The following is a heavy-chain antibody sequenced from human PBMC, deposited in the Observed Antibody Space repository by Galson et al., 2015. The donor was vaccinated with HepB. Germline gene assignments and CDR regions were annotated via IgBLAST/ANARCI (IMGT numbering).Heavy chain of an antibody. D-gene: IGHD3-10*01. CDR2: IFPNGKT. CDR1: GDSMRIYF. Sequence: SETLSLTCIISGDSMRIYFWNWVRQSPGKGLEWIGNIFPNGKTNYNPSLESRVTMSIDTFHNQVFLNLTSMTAADTAVYYCARSSGGSTSTYFFYPLAVWGQGATVTVSS. J-gene: IGHJ6*02. CDR3: ARSSGGSTSTYFFYPLAV. V-gene: IGHV4-4*09.